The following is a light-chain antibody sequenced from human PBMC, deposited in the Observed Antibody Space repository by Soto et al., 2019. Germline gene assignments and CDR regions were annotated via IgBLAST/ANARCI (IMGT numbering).Light chain of an antibody. V-gene: IGKV3-20*01. CDR3: QQYGSSPYT. CDR1: QSVSSSY. Sequence: EIVLTQSPGTLSLSPGERATLSCRASQSVSSSYLAWYQQKPGQAPRLLIYGASSRATGIPDRFSGSGSGTDVTLTNSRLEPEDVAVYYCQQYGSSPYTFGQGTKLEIK. CDR2: GAS. J-gene: IGKJ2*01.